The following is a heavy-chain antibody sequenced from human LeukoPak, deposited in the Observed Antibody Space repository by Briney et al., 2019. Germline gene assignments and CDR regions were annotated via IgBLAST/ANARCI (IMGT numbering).Heavy chain of an antibody. CDR1: GYTFTSYG. CDR3: ARDLPIIAARLPDY. J-gene: IGHJ4*02. D-gene: IGHD6-6*01. Sequence: ASVTVSCKASGYTFTSYGISWVRQAPGQGLEWMGWISAYNGNTNYAQKLQGRVTMTADTSTSTAYMELRSLRSDDTAVYYCARDLPIIAARLPDYWGQGTLVTVSS. CDR2: ISAYNGNT. V-gene: IGHV1-18*01.